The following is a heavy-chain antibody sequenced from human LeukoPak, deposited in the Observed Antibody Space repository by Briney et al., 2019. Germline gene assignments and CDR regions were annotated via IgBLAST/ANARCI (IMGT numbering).Heavy chain of an antibody. CDR1: GFIFSSSS. J-gene: IGHJ6*02. CDR2: ISSSSTFI. V-gene: IGHV3-21*01. CDR3: ARERVDYGDWSRYYHYGMDV. Sequence: PGGSLRLSCAASGFIFSSSSINWVRRAPGKGLEWVSSISSSSTFIPYADSVKGRFTISRDNAKNSLYLQMNSLRAEDTAVYYCARERVDYGDWSRYYHYGMDVWGQGTTVTVTS. D-gene: IGHD4-17*01.